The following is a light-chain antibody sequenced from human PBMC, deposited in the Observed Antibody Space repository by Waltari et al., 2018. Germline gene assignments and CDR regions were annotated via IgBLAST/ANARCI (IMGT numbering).Light chain of an antibody. J-gene: IGLJ3*02. Sequence: QSALTQPASVSGSPGQSITISCTGTSSDVGGYNYVSWYQQHQGKAPKLMIYDVSKRPSGVSNRFSGSTSGNTASLTISGLQAEDEAVYSCSSYTSSSAWVFGGWTKLTVL. CDR3: SSYTSSSAWV. V-gene: IGLV2-14*01. CDR1: SSDVGGYNY. CDR2: DVS.